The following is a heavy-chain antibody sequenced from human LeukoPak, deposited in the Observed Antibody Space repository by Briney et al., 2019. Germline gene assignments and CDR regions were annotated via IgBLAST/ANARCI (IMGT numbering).Heavy chain of an antibody. J-gene: IGHJ5*02. V-gene: IGHV4-39*01. CDR3: ARHPLDSSSKNWFDP. D-gene: IGHD6-13*01. Sequence: SETLSLTCTVSGGSISSSSYCWDWIRQPPGKGLEWIGSIYYSGGTYYNPSLKSRVTISVDTSKNQFSLKLSSVTAADTAVYYCARHPLDSSSKNWFDPWGQGALVTVSS. CDR2: IYYSGGT. CDR1: GGSISSSSYC.